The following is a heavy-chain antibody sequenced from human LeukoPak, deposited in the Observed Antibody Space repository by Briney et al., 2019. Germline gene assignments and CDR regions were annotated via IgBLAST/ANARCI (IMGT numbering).Heavy chain of an antibody. CDR1: GFTFSTYA. CDR2: ISGGSGGST. V-gene: IGHV3-23*01. D-gene: IGHD2-21*02. J-gene: IGHJ4*02. Sequence: GGSLRLSCAASGFTFSTYAMSWVRQAPGKGLEWVSSISGGSGGSTYYADSVKGRFTISRDSSKNTLYLQMNSLRAEDTAVYYCAKGEAYCGGDSYPDWGQGTLVTVSS. CDR3: AKGEAYCGGDSYPD.